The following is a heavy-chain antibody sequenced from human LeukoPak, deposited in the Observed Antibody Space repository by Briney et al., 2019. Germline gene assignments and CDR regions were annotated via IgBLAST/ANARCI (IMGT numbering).Heavy chain of an antibody. CDR3: ARERGYCSSTSCYNWFDP. D-gene: IGHD2-2*01. CDR2: IGTAGDT. CDR1: GFTFSSYD. J-gene: IGHJ5*02. V-gene: IGHV3-13*01. Sequence: GGSLRLSCEASGFTFSSYDMHWVRQATGKGLEWVSAIGTAGDTYYPGSVKGRFTISRENAKNSLYLQMNSLRAGDTAVYYCARERGYCSSTSCYNWFDPWGQGTLVTVSS.